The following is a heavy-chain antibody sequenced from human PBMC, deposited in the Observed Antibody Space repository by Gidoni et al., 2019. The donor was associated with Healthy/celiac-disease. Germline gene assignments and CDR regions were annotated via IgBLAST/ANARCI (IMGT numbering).Heavy chain of an antibody. CDR1: GFSLRIARMG. CDR2: IFSNDEK. V-gene: IGHV2-26*01. CDR3: ARTRHLTIFGVVTRYYFDY. D-gene: IGHD3-3*01. Sequence: QVTLTESGPVLVKPTDTLTLTCTVSGFSLRIARMGVSWIRQPPGKALEWLAHIFSNDEKSYSTSLKSRLTISKDTSKSQVVLTMTNMDPVDTATYYCARTRHLTIFGVVTRYYFDYWGQGTLVTVSS. J-gene: IGHJ4*02.